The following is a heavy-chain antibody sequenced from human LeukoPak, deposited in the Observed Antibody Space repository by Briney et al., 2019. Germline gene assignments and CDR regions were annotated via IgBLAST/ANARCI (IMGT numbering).Heavy chain of an antibody. V-gene: IGHV3-30-3*01. Sequence: PGGSLRLSCAASGFTFSSYAMHWVRQAPGKGLEWVAVISYDGSNKYYADSVKGRFTISRDNSKNTLYLQMNSLRAEDTAVYYCARDQVIVVVPAAIPRNYYYYYGMDVWGQGTTVTVSS. D-gene: IGHD2-2*01. J-gene: IGHJ6*02. CDR2: ISYDGSNK. CDR3: ARDQVIVVVPAAIPRNYYYYYGMDV. CDR1: GFTFSSYA.